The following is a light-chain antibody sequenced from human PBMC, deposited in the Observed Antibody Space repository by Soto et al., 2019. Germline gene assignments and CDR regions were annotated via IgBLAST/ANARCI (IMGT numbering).Light chain of an antibody. V-gene: IGLV2-14*01. CDR1: SSDVGGYAY. Sequence: QSALTQPVSVSGSPGQTITISCTGTSSDVGGYAYVSWYQQYPGKVPKLVISEVSNRPSGVSHWFSGSRSGNTASLTISGLQAEDEADSHCSSYTSRTTPVFGGGTKLTVL. J-gene: IGLJ2*01. CDR2: EVS. CDR3: SSYTSRTTPV.